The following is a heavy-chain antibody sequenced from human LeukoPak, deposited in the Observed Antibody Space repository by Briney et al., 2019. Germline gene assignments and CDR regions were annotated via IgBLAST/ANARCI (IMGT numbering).Heavy chain of an antibody. CDR3: ARRRGGYGSGELDY. Sequence: SETLSLTCIVSGASISSYYWTWIRQSPGKGLEWIGYIDNSGITNYDPSLMSRAAISVDTSKNEVSLKLTSVTAADTAVYYCARRRGGYGSGELDYWGQGTLVTVSS. V-gene: IGHV4-59*01. D-gene: IGHD3-10*01. J-gene: IGHJ4*02. CDR1: GASISSYY. CDR2: IDNSGIT.